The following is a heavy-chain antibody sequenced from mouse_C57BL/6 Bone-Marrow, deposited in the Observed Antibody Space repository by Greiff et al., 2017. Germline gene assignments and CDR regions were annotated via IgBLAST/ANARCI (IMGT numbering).Heavy chain of an antibody. V-gene: IGHV5-6*01. CDR2: ISSGGSYT. CDR3: ARHYGGYYDYAMDY. CDR1: GFTFSSYG. J-gene: IGHJ4*01. D-gene: IGHD2-3*01. Sequence: EVKLVESGGDLVKPGGSLKLSCAASGFTFSSYGMSWVRQTPDKRLEWVATISSGGSYTYYPDSVKGRFTISRDNAKNTLYLQMSSLKSEDTAMYYCARHYGGYYDYAMDYWGQGTSVTVSS.